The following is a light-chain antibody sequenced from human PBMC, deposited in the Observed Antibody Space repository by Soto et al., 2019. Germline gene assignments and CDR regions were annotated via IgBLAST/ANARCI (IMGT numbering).Light chain of an antibody. V-gene: IGLV2-14*01. CDR3: SSYTSSSTPLV. J-gene: IGLJ1*01. CDR1: SSDVGGYNY. CDR2: DVS. Sequence: QSALTHPASVSGSPGQSITISCTGTSSDVGGYNYVSWYQQHPGKAPKLMIYDVSNRPSGVSNRFSGSKSGNTASLTISGLQAEDEADYYCSSYTSSSTPLVFGTGTKLTVL.